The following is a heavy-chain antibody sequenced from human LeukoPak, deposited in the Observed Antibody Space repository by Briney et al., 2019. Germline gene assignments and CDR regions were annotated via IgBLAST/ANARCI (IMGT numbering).Heavy chain of an antibody. CDR3: ARNPRNSYGYDAFDV. V-gene: IGHV4-39*01. D-gene: IGHD5-18*01. CDR1: GGSISTYSYY. CDR2: IYYSGST. Sequence: SETLSLTCTVSGGSISTYSYYWGWIRQPPGKGLEWIGSIYYSGSTYYNPSLKSRVTISVDTSKNQSSLRLSSVTATDTAVYYCARNPRNSYGYDAFDVWGQGTMVTVSS. J-gene: IGHJ3*01.